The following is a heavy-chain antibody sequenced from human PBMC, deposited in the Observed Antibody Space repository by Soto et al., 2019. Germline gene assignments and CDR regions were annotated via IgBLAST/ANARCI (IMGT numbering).Heavy chain of an antibody. Sequence: CLKISCNVSGYSFTSYWISWVRQMPGKGLEWMGRIDPSDSYTNYSPSFQGHVTISADKSISTAYLQWSSLKASDTAMYYCTRLITGSGSDWGQGTLVTVSS. CDR1: GYSFTSYW. CDR2: IDPSDSYT. D-gene: IGHD3-10*01. J-gene: IGHJ4*02. CDR3: TRLITGSGSD. V-gene: IGHV5-10-1*01.